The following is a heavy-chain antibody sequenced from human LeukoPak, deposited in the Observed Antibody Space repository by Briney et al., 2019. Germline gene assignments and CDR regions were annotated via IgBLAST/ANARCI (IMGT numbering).Heavy chain of an antibody. CDR3: TRRAARWQFDL. Sequence: KPGGSLRLSCAVSGFNFDDYAMHWVRQAPGRGLEWFSGINWKTGNGIYADSVKGRFTISRDNAKNSLYLQMSSLRAEDTALYDCTRRAARWQFDLWGRGTLLTVSS. V-gene: IGHV3-9*01. D-gene: IGHD5-24*01. CDR1: GFNFDDYA. CDR2: INWKTGNG. J-gene: IGHJ2*01.